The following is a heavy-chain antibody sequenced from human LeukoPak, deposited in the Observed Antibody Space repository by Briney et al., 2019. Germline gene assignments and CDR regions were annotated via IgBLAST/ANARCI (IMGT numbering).Heavy chain of an antibody. CDR2: ISGSGGAT. V-gene: IGHV3-23*01. CDR1: GFTFSTYA. D-gene: IGHD3-22*01. J-gene: IGHJ4*02. Sequence: GGSLRLSCAASGFTFSTYAMHWARQPPGKGLEWVSAISGSGGATYHADADSVKGQFIISRDNSKNTLYLQINSLRVEDTAVYYCAKDGYNYDSSGHFDYWGQGTLVTVSS. CDR3: AKDGYNYDSSGHFDY.